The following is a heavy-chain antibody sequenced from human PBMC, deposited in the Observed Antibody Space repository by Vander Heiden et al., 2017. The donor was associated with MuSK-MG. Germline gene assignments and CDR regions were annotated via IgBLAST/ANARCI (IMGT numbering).Heavy chain of an antibody. Sequence: QVQLVQSGAEVKKPGPSVKVSCKASGGTFSSYAISWVRQAPGQGLEWMGRIIPILGIANYAQKFQGRVTITADKSTSTAYMELSSLRSEGTAVYYCASDRGGTYYYGSGSDYWCQGTLVTVSS. CDR3: ASDRGGTYYYGSGSDY. D-gene: IGHD3-10*01. CDR2: IIPILGIA. J-gene: IGHJ4*02. V-gene: IGHV1-69*04. CDR1: GGTFSSYA.